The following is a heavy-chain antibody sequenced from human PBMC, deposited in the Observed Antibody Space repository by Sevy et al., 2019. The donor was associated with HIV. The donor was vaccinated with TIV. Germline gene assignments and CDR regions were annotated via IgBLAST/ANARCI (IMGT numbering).Heavy chain of an antibody. V-gene: IGHV3-7*03. Sequence: GGSLRLSCAASGFTFSTYWMSWVRKAPGKGLEWVANIKKDGSEKYYVDSVKGRFTISRDNAKSSLYLQMKSLRAEDTAVYYCARDCSSTSCLWGLDVWGQGTTVTVSS. CDR2: IKKDGSEK. D-gene: IGHD2-2*01. CDR1: GFTFSTYW. J-gene: IGHJ6*02. CDR3: ARDCSSTSCLWGLDV.